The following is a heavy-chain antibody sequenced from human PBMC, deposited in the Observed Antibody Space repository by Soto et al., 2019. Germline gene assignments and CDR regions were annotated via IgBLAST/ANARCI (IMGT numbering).Heavy chain of an antibody. D-gene: IGHD1-7*01. V-gene: IGHV3-23*01. CDR1: GFTFSSYA. CDR3: AKGASEWNYARYYFDY. J-gene: IGHJ4*02. CDR2: ISGSGGST. Sequence: EVQLLESGGGLVQPGGSLRLSCAASGFTFSSYAMSWVRQAPGKGLEWVSAISGSGGSTYYADSVKGRFTISRDNSKNTLYLQMNSLRAEDTAVYYCAKGASEWNYARYYFDYWGQGTLVTVSS.